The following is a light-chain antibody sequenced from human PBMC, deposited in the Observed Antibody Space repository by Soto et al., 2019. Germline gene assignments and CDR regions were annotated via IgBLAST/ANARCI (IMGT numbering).Light chain of an antibody. J-gene: IGKJ4*01. Sequence: DIQLTQSPSFLSASIGDRVTITCRASQDFSNFLAWYQQKPGRAPKLLMYDASTLQSGVPSRFSGSGSGTEFPLTISSLQPEDFATYYCQQLYSFPLTFGGGTKVEIK. CDR3: QQLYSFPLT. V-gene: IGKV1-9*01. CDR2: DAS. CDR1: QDFSNF.